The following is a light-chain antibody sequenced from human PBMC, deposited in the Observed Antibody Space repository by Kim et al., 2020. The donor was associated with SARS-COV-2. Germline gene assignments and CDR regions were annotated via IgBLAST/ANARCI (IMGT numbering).Light chain of an antibody. Sequence: SYELTQPPSVSVSPGQTASITCSGDKLGDKYACWYQQKPGQYPVLVIYQDSKRPSGIPERFSGSNSGNTATLTISGTQAMDEADYYCQAWDSWVFGGGTQLTVL. CDR3: QAWDSWV. CDR2: QDS. V-gene: IGLV3-1*01. J-gene: IGLJ3*02. CDR1: KLGDKY.